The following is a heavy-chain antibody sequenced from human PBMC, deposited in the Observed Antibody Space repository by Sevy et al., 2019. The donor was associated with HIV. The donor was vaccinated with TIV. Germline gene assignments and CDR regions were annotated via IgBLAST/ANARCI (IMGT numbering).Heavy chain of an antibody. D-gene: IGHD2-21*02. J-gene: IGHJ2*01. CDR3: ARDCPISFCGDYELGYFDL. CDR1: GFTFSSYS. V-gene: IGHV3-48*01. CDR2: ISSSSSTI. Sequence: GGSLRLSCAASGFTFSSYSMNWVRQAPGKGLEWVSYISSSSSTIYYADSVKGRFTISRDNAKNSLYLQMNSLRAEDTAVYYCARDCPISFCGDYELGYFDLWGRGTLVTVSS.